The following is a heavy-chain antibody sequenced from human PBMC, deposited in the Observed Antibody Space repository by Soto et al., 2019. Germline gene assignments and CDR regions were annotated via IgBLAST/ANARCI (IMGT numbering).Heavy chain of an antibody. D-gene: IGHD6-19*01. CDR2: ISWNRGSI. J-gene: IGHJ4*02. CDR1: GFTFDDYA. Sequence: EVQRVESGGGLVQPGRSLRLSCTASGFTFDDYAMHWVRQAPGKGLEWVSGISWNRGSIGYADSVKGRFTISRDNAKNSLYLQMNSLRAEDTALYYCAKDRGLVLSFYFDYWGQGTLVTVSS. V-gene: IGHV3-9*01. CDR3: AKDRGLVLSFYFDY.